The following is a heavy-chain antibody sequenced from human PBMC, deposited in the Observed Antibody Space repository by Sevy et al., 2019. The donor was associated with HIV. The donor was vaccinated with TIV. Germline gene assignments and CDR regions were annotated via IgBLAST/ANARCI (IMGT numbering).Heavy chain of an antibody. J-gene: IGHJ6*02. V-gene: IGHV3-23*01. D-gene: IGHD3-10*01. CDR2: ISDSGGST. CDR3: ARRPDLGSVIRTGVMDV. Sequence: GGSLRLSCAASGFTFSTYAMSWVRQTPGKGLQWVSVISDSGGSTYYADSVQGRFTISRDNSKDTMYLQVNSLRAEDTAVYYCARRPDLGSVIRTGVMDVWGLGTTVTVSS. CDR1: GFTFSTYA.